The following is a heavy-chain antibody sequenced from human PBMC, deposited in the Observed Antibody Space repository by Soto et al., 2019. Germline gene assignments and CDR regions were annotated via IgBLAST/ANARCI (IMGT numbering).Heavy chain of an antibody. CDR1: GFTFNNAW. J-gene: IGHJ4*02. CDR3: TTGTAVAKYYFDF. Sequence: EVQLVESGGGLVEPGGSLRLSCAASGFTFNNAWMSWVRQAPGKGLEWVGRIRSRADGETTDYAVPVKGRFTISRDDSKNTLSLQMNSPKTEDTAVYYCTTGTAVAKYYFDFWGQGTLVTVSS. D-gene: IGHD5-18*01. CDR2: IRSRADGETT. V-gene: IGHV3-15*01.